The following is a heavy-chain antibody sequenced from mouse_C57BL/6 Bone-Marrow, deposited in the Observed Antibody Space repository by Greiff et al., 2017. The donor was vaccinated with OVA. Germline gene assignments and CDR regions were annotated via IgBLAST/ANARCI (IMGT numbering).Heavy chain of an antibody. CDR3: ARRGLRLFAY. CDR2: IYPRSGNT. V-gene: IGHV1-81*01. CDR1: GYTFTSYG. D-gene: IGHD2-4*01. Sequence: VQLQQSGAELARPGASVKLSCKASGYTFTSYGISWVKQRPGQGLEWIGEIYPRSGNTYYNEKFKGKATLTADKSSSTAYMELRSLTSEDSAVYFCARRGLRLFAYWGQGTLVTVSA. J-gene: IGHJ3*01.